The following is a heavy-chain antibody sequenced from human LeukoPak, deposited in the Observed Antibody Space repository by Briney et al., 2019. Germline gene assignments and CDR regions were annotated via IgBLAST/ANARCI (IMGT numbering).Heavy chain of an antibody. Sequence: GGSLRLSCAASGFTFRSYAMSWVRQAPGKGLEWVSVISGSAGNTYDADSVKGRFTISRDNSKNTLYLQMNSLRADDTAVYYCAKGKYYPDSSGNFNLFDYWGQGIMVTVSS. D-gene: IGHD3-22*01. V-gene: IGHV3-23*01. CDR1: GFTFRSYA. J-gene: IGHJ4*02. CDR3: AKGKYYPDSSGNFNLFDY. CDR2: ISGSAGNT.